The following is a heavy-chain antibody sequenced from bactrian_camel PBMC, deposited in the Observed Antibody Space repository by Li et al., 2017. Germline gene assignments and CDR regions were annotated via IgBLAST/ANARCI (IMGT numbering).Heavy chain of an antibody. V-gene: IGHV3S9*01. CDR2: IRRNGDA. J-gene: IGHJ4*01. CDR3: AAAAYGGSTITT. D-gene: IGHD6*01. Sequence: HVQLVESGGGSVQAGGSLRLSCAHSGYPSSRHCMGWFRQAPGKAREGIAGIRRNGDAYYADSVKGRFTISTDNANNTVNLQMNSLKPEDAAMYYCAAAAYGGSTITTGAR. CDR1: GYPSSRHC.